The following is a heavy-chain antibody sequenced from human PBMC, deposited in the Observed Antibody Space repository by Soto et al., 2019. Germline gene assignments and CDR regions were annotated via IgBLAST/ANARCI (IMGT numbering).Heavy chain of an antibody. V-gene: IGHV1-3*01. CDR2: INAGNGNT. CDR3: AKRGYSSRSYYFDY. CDR1: GYTFTSYA. D-gene: IGHD6-13*01. J-gene: IGHJ4*02. Sequence: ASVKVSCKASGYTFTSYAMHWVRQAPGQRLEWMGWINAGNGNTKYSQKFQGRVTITRDTSASTAYMELSSLRSEDTAVYYCAKRGYSSRSYYFDYWGQGPLVTVSS.